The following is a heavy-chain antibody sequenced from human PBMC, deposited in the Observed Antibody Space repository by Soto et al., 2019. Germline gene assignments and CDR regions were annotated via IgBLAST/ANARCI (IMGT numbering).Heavy chain of an antibody. V-gene: IGHV4-59*08. Sequence: SETLSLTCTVSGGSISSYYWSWIRQPPGKGLEWIGYIYYSGSTNYNPSLQSRVTISVDTSKNQFSLKLSSVTAADTAVYYCARSSSGWYDGNWFDPWGQGTLVTVSS. J-gene: IGHJ5*02. CDR3: ARSSSGWYDGNWFDP. CDR1: GGSISSYY. D-gene: IGHD6-19*01. CDR2: IYYSGST.